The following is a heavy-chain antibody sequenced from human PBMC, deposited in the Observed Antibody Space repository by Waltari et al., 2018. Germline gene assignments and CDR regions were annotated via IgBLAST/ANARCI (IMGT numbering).Heavy chain of an antibody. CDR3: ARGPRGYSDY. D-gene: IGHD3-22*01. V-gene: IGHV4-34*01. CDR2: INHSGST. CDR1: GGSFSGYY. Sequence: SATLSLTCAVYGGSFSGYYWSWIRQPPGKGLEWIGEINHSGSTNYNPSLKSRVTISVDTSKNQFSLKLSSVTAADTAVYYCARGPRGYSDYWGQGTLVTVSS. J-gene: IGHJ4*02.